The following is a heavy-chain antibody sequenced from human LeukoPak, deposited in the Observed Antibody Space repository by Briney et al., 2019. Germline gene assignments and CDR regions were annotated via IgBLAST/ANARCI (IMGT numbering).Heavy chain of an antibody. Sequence: PGRSLRLSCAASGFTFSSYGMHWVRQAPGKGLEWVAVISYDGSNKYYADSMKGRFTISRDNSKNTLYLQMNSLRAEDTAVYYCAKVIRSYDAFDTWGQGTMVTVSS. CDR1: GFTFSSYG. V-gene: IGHV3-30*18. CDR2: ISYDGSNK. CDR3: AKVIRSYDAFDT. J-gene: IGHJ3*02.